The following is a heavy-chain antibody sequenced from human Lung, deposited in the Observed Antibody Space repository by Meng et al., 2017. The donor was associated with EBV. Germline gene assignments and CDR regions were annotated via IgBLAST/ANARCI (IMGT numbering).Heavy chain of an antibody. CDR1: GGSIRFGDYY. Sequence: QLQPQESGPGLMKPSQSLSLTCTVSGGSIRFGDYYWSWIRQPPGKGLEWIGYIYDSGSTSYNPSLMSRVTISVDTSRNQFSLKLTSVTAADTAVYYCAREYSSSSGLPGPWGQGTLVTASS. CDR3: AREYSSSSGLPGP. CDR2: IYDSGST. J-gene: IGHJ5*02. V-gene: IGHV4-30-4*08. D-gene: IGHD6-6*01.